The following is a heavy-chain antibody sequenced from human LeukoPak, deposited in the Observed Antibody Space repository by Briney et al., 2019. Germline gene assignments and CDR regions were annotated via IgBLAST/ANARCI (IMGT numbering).Heavy chain of an antibody. CDR1: GGTFSSYA. V-gene: IGHV1-69*01. Sequence: SVKVSCKASGGTFSSYAISWVRQAPGQGLEWMGGIIPIFGTANYAQKFQGRVTITADESTSTAYMELSSLRSEDTAVYYCAKESPPWKARGDVYFDNWGQGTLVTVSS. J-gene: IGHJ4*02. D-gene: IGHD3-10*01. CDR3: AKESPPWKARGDVYFDN. CDR2: IIPIFGTA.